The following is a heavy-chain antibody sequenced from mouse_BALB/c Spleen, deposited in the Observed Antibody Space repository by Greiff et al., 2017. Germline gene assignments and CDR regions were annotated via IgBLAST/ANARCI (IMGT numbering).Heavy chain of an antibody. J-gene: IGHJ3*01. CDR2: ISDGGSYT. V-gene: IGHV5-4*02. CDR3: ARDGIYYGNYVAY. CDR1: GFTFSDYY. D-gene: IGHD2-1*01. Sequence: EVKLVESGGGLVKPGGSLKLSCAASGFTFSDYYMYWVRQTPEKRLEWVATISDGGSYTYYPDSVKGRFTISRDNAKNNLYLQMSSLKSEDTAMYYCARDGIYYGNYVAYWGQGTLVTVSA.